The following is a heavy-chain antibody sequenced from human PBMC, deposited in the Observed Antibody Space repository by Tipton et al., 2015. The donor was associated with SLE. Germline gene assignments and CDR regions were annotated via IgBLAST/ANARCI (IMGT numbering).Heavy chain of an antibody. CDR1: GFTFGDYW. Sequence: SLRLSCEVSGFTFGDYWMSWVRQAPGKEPEWVGNINPDGSGTHYVGSVKGRFSISRDNAKNSLVLQMNSLRAEDTADYYCVSGGDPGGFFYYGMDVWGQGTTVTVSS. J-gene: IGHJ6*02. V-gene: IGHV3-7*01. CDR2: INPDGSGT. D-gene: IGHD2-21*02. CDR3: VSGGDPGGFFYYGMDV.